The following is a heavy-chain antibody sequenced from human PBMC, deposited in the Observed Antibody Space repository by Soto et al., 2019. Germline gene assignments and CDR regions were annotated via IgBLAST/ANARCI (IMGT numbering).Heavy chain of an antibody. J-gene: IGHJ6*02. V-gene: IGHV1-2*02. CDR1: GYSFTNYY. D-gene: IGHD3-10*01. CDR2: INPNSDDTNGRGT. CDR3: AREVTMVRGARVYGLDV. Sequence: QVQLVQSGAEVKKPGASVKVSCKASGYSFTNYYMHWVRQAPGQGLEWMGWINPNSDDTNGRGTNYAQKFQGRGIMTRDLPTSTAYMELSSLTSDDTAVYYCAREVTMVRGARVYGLDVWGQGTTVTVSS.